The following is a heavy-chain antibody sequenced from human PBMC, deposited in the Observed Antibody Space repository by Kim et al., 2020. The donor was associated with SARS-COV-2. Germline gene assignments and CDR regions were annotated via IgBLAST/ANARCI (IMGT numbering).Heavy chain of an antibody. V-gene: IGHV1-46*01. CDR1: GYTFTSYY. D-gene: IGHD3-22*01. CDR2: INPSGGST. CDR3: ARADLVGSYDSSGCFDY. J-gene: IGHJ4*02. Sequence: ASVKVSCKASGYTFTSYYMHWVRQAPGQGLEWMGIINPSGGSTSYAQKFQGRVTMTRDTSTSTVYMELSSLRSEDTAVYYCARADLVGSYDSSGCFDYWGQGTLVTVSS.